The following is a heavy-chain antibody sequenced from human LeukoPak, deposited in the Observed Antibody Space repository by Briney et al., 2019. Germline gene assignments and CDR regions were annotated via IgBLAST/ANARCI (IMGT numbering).Heavy chain of an antibody. D-gene: IGHD6-19*01. V-gene: IGHV3-73*01. J-gene: IGHJ4*02. Sequence: PGGSLKLSCAASGFTFTDSAMNWVRQASGKGLEWVGHIRGKTNSYATAYAASVRGRFTISRDDSKNTAYLQMNGLKTEDTAVYYCTGGRGWYSPDYWGQGTLVTVSS. CDR2: IRGKTNSYAT. CDR1: GFTFTDSA. CDR3: TGGRGWYSPDY.